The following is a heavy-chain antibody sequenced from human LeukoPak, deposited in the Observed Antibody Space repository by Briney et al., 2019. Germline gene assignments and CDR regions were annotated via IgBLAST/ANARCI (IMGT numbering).Heavy chain of an antibody. CDR2: INPNSGGT. V-gene: IGHV1-2*02. D-gene: IGHD5-12*01. CDR3: ARIGGYAAYYFDY. Sequence: SVKVSCKASGYTFTGYYMHWVRQAPGQGLEWMGWINPNSGGTNYAQKFQGRVTMTRDTSISTAYMELSRLRSDDTAVYYCARIGGYAAYYFDYWGQGTLVTVSS. CDR1: GYTFTGYY. J-gene: IGHJ4*02.